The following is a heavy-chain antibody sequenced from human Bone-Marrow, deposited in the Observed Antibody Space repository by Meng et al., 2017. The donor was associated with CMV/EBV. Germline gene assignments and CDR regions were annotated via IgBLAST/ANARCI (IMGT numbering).Heavy chain of an antibody. CDR3: AKRHRQGAFGPPDDY. J-gene: IGHJ4*02. V-gene: IGHV3-23*03. CDR1: GFTFSSYA. Sequence: GGSLRLSCAASGFTFSSYAMSWVRQAPGKGLEWVSVIYSGGSSTYYADSVKGRFTISRDNSKNTLYLQMNSLRAEDTAVYYCAKRHRQGAFGPPDDYWGQGTRVTGSS. D-gene: IGHD3/OR15-3a*01. CDR2: IYSGGSST.